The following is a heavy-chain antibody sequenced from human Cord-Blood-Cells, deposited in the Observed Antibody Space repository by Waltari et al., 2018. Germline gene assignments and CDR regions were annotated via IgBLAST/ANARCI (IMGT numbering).Heavy chain of an antibody. CDR3: AGGDDY. CDR1: GGTFSSYA. Sequence: QVQLVQSRAEVKKPGSSVKVSCKASGGTFSSYAISWVRQAPGQGLEWMCVIIPVFGTANCAQKFQGRVTISADESTSTAYVELSRRNSEDTAVYYCAGGDDYWGQGTLVTVSS. J-gene: IGHJ4*02. CDR2: IIPVFGTA. V-gene: IGHV1-69*01.